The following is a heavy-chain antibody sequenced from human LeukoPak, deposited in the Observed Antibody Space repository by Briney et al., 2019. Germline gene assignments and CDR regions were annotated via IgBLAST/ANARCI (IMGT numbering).Heavy chain of an antibody. D-gene: IGHD3-16*01. J-gene: IGHJ4*02. CDR1: GFTFSGFW. Sequence: PGGSLRLSCAVSGFTFSGFWMTWVRQAPGKGLEWVANINEDETAKYYVGSVKGRFTISRDNAKNSLYLQMNSLRAEDTAIYYCVKDERDAYYEFWGQGTLVTVSS. CDR3: VKDERDAYYEF. CDR2: INEDETAK. V-gene: IGHV3-7*03.